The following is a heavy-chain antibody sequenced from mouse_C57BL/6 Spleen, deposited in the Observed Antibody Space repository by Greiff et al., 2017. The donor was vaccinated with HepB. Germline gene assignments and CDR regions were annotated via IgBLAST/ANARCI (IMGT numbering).Heavy chain of an antibody. CDR1: GYAFTNYL. D-gene: IGHD1-1*02. J-gene: IGHJ2*01. CDR2: INPGSGGT. Sequence: LVESGAELVRPGTSVKVSCKASGYAFTNYLIEWVKQRPGQGLEWIGVINPGSGGTNYNEKFKGKATLTADKSSSTAYMQLSSLTSEDSAVYFCARRGVAEDYWGQGTTLTVSS. V-gene: IGHV1-54*01. CDR3: ARRGVAEDY.